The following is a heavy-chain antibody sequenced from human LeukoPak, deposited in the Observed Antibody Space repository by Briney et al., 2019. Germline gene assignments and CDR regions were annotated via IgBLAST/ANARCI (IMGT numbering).Heavy chain of an antibody. CDR3: ARGTVYGGPMDV. CDR1: GFTFSSYA. Sequence: GGSLRLSCAASGFTFSSYAMHWVRQAPGKGLEWVAVISYDGSNKYYADSVKGRFTISGDNSKNTLYLQMNSLRAEDTAVYYCARGTVYGGPMDVWGKGTTVTVSS. V-gene: IGHV3-30*04. D-gene: IGHD4-23*01. J-gene: IGHJ6*04. CDR2: ISYDGSNK.